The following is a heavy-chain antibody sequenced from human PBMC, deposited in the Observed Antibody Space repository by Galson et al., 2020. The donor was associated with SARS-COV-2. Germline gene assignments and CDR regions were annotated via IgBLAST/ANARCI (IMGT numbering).Heavy chain of an antibody. V-gene: IGHV3-30*01. CDR2: ISYDGSNK. CDR3: ARSSRGSYYDACDI. CDR1: GFTFSSYA. J-gene: IGHJ3*02. D-gene: IGHD1-26*01. Sequence: GESLKISCAASGFTFSSYAMHWVRQAPGKGLEWVAVISYDGSNKYYADSVKGRFTISRDNSKNTLYLQTNSLRAEDTAVYSCARSSRGSYYDACDIWGQGTLVTVSS.